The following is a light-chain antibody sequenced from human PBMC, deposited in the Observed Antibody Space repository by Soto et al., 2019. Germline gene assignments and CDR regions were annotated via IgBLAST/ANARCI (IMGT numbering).Light chain of an antibody. J-gene: IGKJ1*01. Sequence: EIVMTQSPATLSVSPGERATLSFRASQSVSSSSLAWYQQKRGQAPRLLIHDASSRATGIPDRFSGSGSGTDFTLTISRLEPEDFAVYYCQQYGGSPRTFGQGTKVDIK. V-gene: IGKV3-20*01. CDR1: QSVSSSS. CDR3: QQYGGSPRT. CDR2: DAS.